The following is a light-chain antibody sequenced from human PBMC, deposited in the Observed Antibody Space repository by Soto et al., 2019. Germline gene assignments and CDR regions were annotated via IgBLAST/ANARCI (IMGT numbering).Light chain of an antibody. J-gene: IGKJ3*01. Sequence: EIVLTQSPGTLSLSPGERATLSCRASQSVGSKSLAWYQQKSGQAPRLVVYGASSRATGIPDRFSGSGSGTDFTLTISRLEPEDFAVYYCQQSFTFGPGTKVDIK. CDR2: GAS. CDR3: QQSFT. V-gene: IGKV3-20*01. CDR1: QSVGSKS.